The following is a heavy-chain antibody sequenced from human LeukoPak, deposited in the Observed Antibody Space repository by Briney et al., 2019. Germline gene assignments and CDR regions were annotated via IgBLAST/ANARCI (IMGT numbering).Heavy chain of an antibody. CDR2: IYYSGDT. Sequence: SETLSLTCTVSGTSISNYYWSWIRQPPGKGLEWIGYIYYSGDTNYNPSLKSRVTMSVDTSKNQFSLKLSSLTAADTAVFYCARGTTRYTTTYYFDYWGQGTLVTVSS. J-gene: IGHJ4*02. D-gene: IGHD2-2*02. CDR3: ARGTTRYTTTYYFDY. CDR1: GTSISNYY. V-gene: IGHV4-59*01.